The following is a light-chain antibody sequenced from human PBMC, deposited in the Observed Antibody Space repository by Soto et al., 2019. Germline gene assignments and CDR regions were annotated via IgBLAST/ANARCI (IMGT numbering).Light chain of an antibody. CDR1: ENVRNNY. CDR3: QQYSFMWK. CDR2: GAS. V-gene: IGKV3-20*01. Sequence: EIVLTRSPGTLSLSQGERATLSCRASENVRNNYLAWYQQKPGQAPRLLISGASKRATGIPDRFSGSGSGTDFTLTINRLEPEDFAVYYCQQYSFMWKFGQGTKV. J-gene: IGKJ1*01.